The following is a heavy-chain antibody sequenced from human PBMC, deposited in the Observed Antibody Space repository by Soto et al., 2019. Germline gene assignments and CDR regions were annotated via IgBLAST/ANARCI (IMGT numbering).Heavy chain of an antibody. Sequence: ASVKVSCKAAGYTFTSYGISWVRQAPGQGLEWMGWISAYNGNTNYAQKLQGRVTVTTDTSTSTAYMELRSLRSDDTAVYYCARDREHSYARYYYYFGMDVWGQGTTVTVSS. V-gene: IGHV1-18*01. CDR1: GYTFTSYG. J-gene: IGHJ6*02. CDR3: ARDREHSYARYYYYFGMDV. CDR2: ISAYNGNT. D-gene: IGHD5-18*01.